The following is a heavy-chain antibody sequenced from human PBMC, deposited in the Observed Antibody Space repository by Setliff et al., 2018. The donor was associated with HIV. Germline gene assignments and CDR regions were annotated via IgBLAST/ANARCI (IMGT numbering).Heavy chain of an antibody. Sequence: PGGSLRLSCAASGFTFRGYAMSWVRQAPGKGLEWVSAVSGSGDSTYYADSARGRFSASRDNSKNRLFLHMNSLRAEDTAVYYCAKDGIGDTSGFFDSWGQGTQVTVSS. V-gene: IGHV3-23*01. J-gene: IGHJ4*02. CDR3: AKDGIGDTSGFFDS. CDR1: GFTFRGYA. CDR2: VSGSGDST. D-gene: IGHD3-22*01.